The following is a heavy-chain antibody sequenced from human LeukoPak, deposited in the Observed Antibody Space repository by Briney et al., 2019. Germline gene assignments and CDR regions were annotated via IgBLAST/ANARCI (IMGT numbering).Heavy chain of an antibody. CDR1: GFTFSTYW. J-gene: IGHJ4*02. V-gene: IGHV3-74*01. D-gene: IGHD5-24*01. CDR3: ARDWIGDGYNYYHYFDY. CDR2: ISNDGTTT. Sequence: GGSLRLSCAASGFTFSTYWMHWVRQAPGKGLVWVSQISNDGTTTRYADSVKGRFTISRDNAKNSLYLQMNRLRAEDTAVYYCARDWIGDGYNYYHYFDYWGQGTLVTVSS.